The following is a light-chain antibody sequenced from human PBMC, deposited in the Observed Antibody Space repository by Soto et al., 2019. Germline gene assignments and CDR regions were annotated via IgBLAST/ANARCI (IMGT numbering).Light chain of an antibody. CDR2: SAS. Sequence: IELTQSPSSLSASVGDRVTITCRASQGISSYLASYQQKPGKAPKLLIYSASILQSGVPPWFSGSGSGTGFTLTIRNLPAEDFATYYGQQLNSSPYTFGGGTRVEIK. J-gene: IGKJ4*01. V-gene: IGKV1-9*01. CDR1: QGISSY. CDR3: QQLNSSPYT.